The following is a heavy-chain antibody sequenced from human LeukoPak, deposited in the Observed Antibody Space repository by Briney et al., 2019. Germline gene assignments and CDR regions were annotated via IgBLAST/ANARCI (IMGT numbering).Heavy chain of an antibody. D-gene: IGHD6-6*01. V-gene: IGHV1-46*01. CDR2: INPSGGST. Sequence: ASVKVSCKAPGYTFTSYYMHWVRQAPGQGLEWMGIINPSGGSTSYAQKFQGRVTMTRDMSTSTVYMELSSLRSEDTAVYYCAQDSSSLGSFDYWGQGTLVTVSS. CDR1: GYTFTSYY. CDR3: AQDSSSLGSFDY. J-gene: IGHJ4*02.